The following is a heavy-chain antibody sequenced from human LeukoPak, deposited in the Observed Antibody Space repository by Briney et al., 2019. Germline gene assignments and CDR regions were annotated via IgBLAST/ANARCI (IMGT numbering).Heavy chain of an antibody. V-gene: IGHV3-7*01. Sequence: GGSLRLSCAASGFTFASHWMNWVRQAPGRGLEWVANIKLGGSEGYYVESVKGRFTISRDDAKNTLFLQMGSLRDEDTAIYYCVRDRGDYWGQGTLVTVSS. CDR1: GFTFASHW. J-gene: IGHJ4*02. CDR2: IKLGGSEG. CDR3: VRDRGDY.